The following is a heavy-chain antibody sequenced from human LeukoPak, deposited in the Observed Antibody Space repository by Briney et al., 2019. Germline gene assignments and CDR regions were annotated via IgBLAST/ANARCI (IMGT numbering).Heavy chain of an antibody. V-gene: IGHV3-30-3*01. J-gene: IGHJ4*02. D-gene: IGHD3-10*01. CDR1: GFTFSSYA. CDR3: ARALWFGEPAPPL. CDR2: ISYDGSNK. Sequence: GGSLRLSCAASGFTFSSYAMHWVRQAPGKGLEWVAVISYDGSNKYYADSVKGRFTISSDNSKNTLYLHMNSLRAEDTAVYYCARALWFGEPAPPLWGQGTLVTVSS.